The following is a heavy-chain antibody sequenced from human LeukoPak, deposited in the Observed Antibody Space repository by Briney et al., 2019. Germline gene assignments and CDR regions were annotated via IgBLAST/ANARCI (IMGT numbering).Heavy chain of an antibody. D-gene: IGHD3-22*01. J-gene: IGHJ3*02. Sequence: GGSLRLSCAASGFTFSSYAMSWVRQAPGKGLEWVSAISGSGGSTYYADSVKGRFTISRDNSKNTLYLQMNSLRAEDTAVYYCAKSAYDSSGYYFLADAFEIWGQGTMVTVSS. CDR3: AKSAYDSSGYYFLADAFEI. CDR2: ISGSGGST. CDR1: GFTFSSYA. V-gene: IGHV3-23*01.